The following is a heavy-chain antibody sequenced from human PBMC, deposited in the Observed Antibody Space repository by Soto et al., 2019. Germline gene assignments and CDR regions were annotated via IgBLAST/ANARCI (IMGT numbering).Heavy chain of an antibody. V-gene: IGHV1-3*01. CDR2: INAGNGNT. J-gene: IGHJ4*02. CDR3: ARDFSWRQFDY. CDR1: GYTFTSYG. Sequence: ASVKVSCKASGYTFTSYGIHWVRQAPGQRLEWMGWINAGNGNTKYSQKFQGRVTITRDTSASTAYMELSSLRSEDTAVYYCARDFSWRQFDYWGQGTLVTVSS. D-gene: IGHD2-15*01.